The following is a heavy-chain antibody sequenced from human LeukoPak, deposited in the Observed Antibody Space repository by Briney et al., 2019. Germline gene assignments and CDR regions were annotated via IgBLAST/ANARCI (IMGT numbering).Heavy chain of an antibody. CDR2: ISDDGSTK. CDR1: GFIFSNYG. CDR3: ARDRGVPAAMFSYYYMDV. D-gene: IGHD2-2*01. V-gene: IGHV3-30*03. J-gene: IGHJ6*03. Sequence: GGSLRLSCASSGFIFSNYGVHWVRQAPGKGLEWVAFISDDGSTKYYADSVKGRFIISRDNSKNTLYLQMNGLRVEDTAVYYCARDRGVPAAMFSYYYMDVWGKGTTVTISS.